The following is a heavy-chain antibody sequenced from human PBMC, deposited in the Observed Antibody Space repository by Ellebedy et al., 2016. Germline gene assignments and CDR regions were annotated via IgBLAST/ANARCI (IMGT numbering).Heavy chain of an antibody. J-gene: IGHJ6*03. V-gene: IGHV5-51*01. CDR2: IYPGDSDT. Sequence: GESLKISXQGSGYIFSNYWIGWVRQMPGKGLEWMGIIYPGDSDTRYSPSFQGQVTISADKSISTAYLQWSSLKASDTAMYYCARTEMATIEPHYYYYMDVWGKGTTVTVSS. D-gene: IGHD5-24*01. CDR3: ARTEMATIEPHYYYYMDV. CDR1: GYIFSNYW.